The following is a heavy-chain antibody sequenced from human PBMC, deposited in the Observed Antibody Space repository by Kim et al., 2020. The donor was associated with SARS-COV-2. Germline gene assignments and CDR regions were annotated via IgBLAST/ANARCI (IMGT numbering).Heavy chain of an antibody. V-gene: IGHV3-23*03. CDR2: IYSGGSST. CDR1: GFTFSSYA. CDR3: AKDKEGYTYYYGMDV. J-gene: IGHJ6*02. D-gene: IGHD1-1*01. Sequence: GGSLRLSCAASGFTFSSYAMSWVRQAPGKGLEWVSVIYSGGSSTYYADSVKGRFTISRDNSKNTLYLQMNSLRAEDTAVYYCAKDKEGYTYYYGMDVWGQGTTVTVSS.